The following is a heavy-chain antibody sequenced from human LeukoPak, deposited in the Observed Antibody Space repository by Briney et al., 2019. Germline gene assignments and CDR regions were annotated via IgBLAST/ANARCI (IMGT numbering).Heavy chain of an antibody. CDR3: ARDFWGAYRVDYFDY. Sequence: GGSLRLSCAASGFSLSSYAMQWVRQAPGKGPEWVSGISEDATNKYHADSVKGRFTISRDNAKKSLYLQMNSLRAEDTAVYYCARDFWGAYRVDYFDYWGQGTLVTVSS. D-gene: IGHD3-3*01. CDR2: ISEDATNK. J-gene: IGHJ4*02. CDR1: GFSLSSYA. V-gene: IGHV3-30-3*01.